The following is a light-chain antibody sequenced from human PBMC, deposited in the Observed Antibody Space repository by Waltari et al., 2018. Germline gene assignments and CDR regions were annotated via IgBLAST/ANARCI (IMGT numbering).Light chain of an antibody. CDR3: QVWDSSRHHVI. Sequence: SYILTQPPSVSVAPGRTARITCGVEALGAGSVHGYQQRPGQAPAPVIYYDTDRPSGIPCRFSGSHSGDTATLIISRVEAGDEADYYCQVWDSSRHHVIFGGGTRLTVL. CDR1: ALGAGS. CDR2: YDT. J-gene: IGLJ2*01. V-gene: IGLV3-21*04.